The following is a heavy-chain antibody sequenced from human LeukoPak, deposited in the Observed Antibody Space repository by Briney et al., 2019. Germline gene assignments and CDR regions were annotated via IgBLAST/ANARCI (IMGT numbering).Heavy chain of an antibody. D-gene: IGHD3-10*01. J-gene: IGHJ4*02. CDR1: GGSISSYY. CDR2: IYYSGST. Sequence: SETLSLTCTVSGGSISSYYWSWIRQPPGKGLEWIGYIYYSGSTNYNPSLKSRVTISVDTSKNQFSLKLSSVTAADTAVYYCARAYYGSVNTYYFDYWGQGTLVTVSS. V-gene: IGHV4-59*01. CDR3: ARAYYGSVNTYYFDY.